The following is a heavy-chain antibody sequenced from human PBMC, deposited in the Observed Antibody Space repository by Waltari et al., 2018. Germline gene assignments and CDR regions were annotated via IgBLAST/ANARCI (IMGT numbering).Heavy chain of an antibody. CDR2: IYTSGST. CDR3: ARDRRDGYKHDAFDI. V-gene: IGHV4-4*09. J-gene: IGHJ3*02. D-gene: IGHD5-12*01. Sequence: QVQLQESGPGLVKPSETLSLTCTVSGGSISSSYWSWIRQPPGKGLEWIGYIYTSGSTNYNPSLKSRVTISVDTSKNQFSLKLSSVTAADTAVYYCARDRRDGYKHDAFDIWGQGTMVTVSS. CDR1: GGSISSSY.